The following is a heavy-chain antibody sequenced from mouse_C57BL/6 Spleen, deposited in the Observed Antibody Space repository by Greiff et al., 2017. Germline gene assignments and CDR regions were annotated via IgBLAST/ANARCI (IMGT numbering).Heavy chain of an antibody. CDR3: ARRTAQAWFAY. D-gene: IGHD3-2*02. Sequence: VQVVESGAELVKPGASVKISCKASGYAFSSYWMNWVKQRPGKGLEWIGQIYPGDGDTNYNGKFKGKATLTADKSSSTAYMQLSSLTSEDSAVYFCARRTAQAWFAYWGQGTLVTVSA. V-gene: IGHV1-80*01. J-gene: IGHJ3*01. CDR1: GYAFSSYW. CDR2: IYPGDGDT.